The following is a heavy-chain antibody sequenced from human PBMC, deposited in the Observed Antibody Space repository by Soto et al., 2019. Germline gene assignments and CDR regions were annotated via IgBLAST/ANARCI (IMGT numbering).Heavy chain of an antibody. J-gene: IGHJ6*03. V-gene: IGHV4-4*02. CDR1: SGSISSSNW. CDR3: ARERMYNWNYNYYMDV. D-gene: IGHD1-20*01. Sequence: PSETLSLTCAVSSGSISSSNWWGWVRQPPGKGLEWIGEIYHSGSTNYNPSLKSRVTISVDKSKNQFSLKLSSVTAADTAVYYCARERMYNWNYNYYMDVWGKGTTVT. CDR2: IYHSGST.